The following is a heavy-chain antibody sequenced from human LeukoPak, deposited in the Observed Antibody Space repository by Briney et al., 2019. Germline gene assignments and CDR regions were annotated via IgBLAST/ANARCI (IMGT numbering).Heavy chain of an antibody. Sequence: PGGSLRLSCAASGFTFSSYAMSWVRQAPGKGLEWVGRIKSKTDGGTTDYAAPVKGRFTISRDDSKNTLYLQMNSLKTEDTAVYYCTTDHPYYDILTGYSYDCWGQGTLVTVSS. CDR3: TTDHPYYDILTGYSYDC. CDR2: IKSKTDGGTT. D-gene: IGHD3-9*01. J-gene: IGHJ4*02. V-gene: IGHV3-15*01. CDR1: GFTFSSYA.